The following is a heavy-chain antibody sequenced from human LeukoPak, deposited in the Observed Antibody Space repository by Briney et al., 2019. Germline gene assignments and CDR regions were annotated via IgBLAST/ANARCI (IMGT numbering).Heavy chain of an antibody. CDR2: INHSGST. D-gene: IGHD5-18*01. CDR3: ASHPEAKSYGYLTPFDY. Sequence: ASETLSLTCAVYGGSFSGYYWSWIRQPPGKGLEWIGEINHSGSTNYNPSLKSRVTISVDTSKDQFSLKLSSVTAADTAVYYCASHPEAKSYGYLTPFDYWGQGTLVTVSS. CDR1: GGSFSGYY. V-gene: IGHV4-34*01. J-gene: IGHJ4*02.